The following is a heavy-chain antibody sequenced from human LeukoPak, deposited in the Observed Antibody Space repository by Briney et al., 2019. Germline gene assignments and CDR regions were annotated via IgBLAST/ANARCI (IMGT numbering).Heavy chain of an antibody. CDR3: ARGKNQYGGNDYYYYGMDV. D-gene: IGHD4-23*01. CDR2: IIPILGIA. Sequence: SVKVSCKASVGTFSSYAISWVRQAPGQGLEWMGRIIPILGIANYAQKFQGRVTITAVKSTSTAYMELSSLRSEDTAVYYCARGKNQYGGNDYYYYGMDVWGQGTTVTVSS. V-gene: IGHV1-69*04. J-gene: IGHJ6*02. CDR1: VGTFSSYA.